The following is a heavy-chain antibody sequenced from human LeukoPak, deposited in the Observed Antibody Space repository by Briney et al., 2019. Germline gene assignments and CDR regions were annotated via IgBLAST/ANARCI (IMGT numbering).Heavy chain of an antibody. J-gene: IGHJ6*02. CDR1: GFTFSSYG. Sequence: GRSLRLSCAASGFTFSSYGMHWVRQAPGKGLEWVAVIWYDGSNKYYADSVKGRFTISRDNSKNTLYLQMNSLRAEDTAVYYCARDYYDSSGYYDHNYYYYGMDVWGQGTTVTVSS. V-gene: IGHV3-33*01. CDR3: ARDYYDSSGYYDHNYYYYGMDV. D-gene: IGHD3-22*01. CDR2: IWYDGSNK.